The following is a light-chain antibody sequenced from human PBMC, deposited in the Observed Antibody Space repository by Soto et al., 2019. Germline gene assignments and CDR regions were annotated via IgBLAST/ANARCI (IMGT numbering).Light chain of an antibody. CDR1: QSVSSY. V-gene: IGKV3-20*01. CDR3: QQYGSSPGWT. CDR2: GAS. J-gene: IGKJ1*01. Sequence: PATLSLSPGERATLSCRASQSVSSYLAWYQQKPGQAPRLLIYGASIRATGIPDRFGGSGSGTDFTLTISTLEPEDFAVYYCQQYGSSPGWTFGQGTKVDIK.